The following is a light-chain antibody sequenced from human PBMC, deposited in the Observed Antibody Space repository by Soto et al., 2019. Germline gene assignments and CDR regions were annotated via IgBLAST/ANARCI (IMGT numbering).Light chain of an antibody. CDR3: QQYGRSPRT. CDR1: QIVDGNS. Sequence: EIALTQSPGTLSLSPGERATLSCRASQIVDGNSLTWYQQKPGQAPRVLFYAASNRATGIPDRFSGSGSGTDFTLTISRLEPEDFAVYYCQQYGRSPRTFGQGTKVEMK. CDR2: AAS. J-gene: IGKJ1*01. V-gene: IGKV3-20*01.